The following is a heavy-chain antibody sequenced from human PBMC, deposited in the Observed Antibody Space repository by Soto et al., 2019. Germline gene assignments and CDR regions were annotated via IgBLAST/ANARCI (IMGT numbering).Heavy chain of an antibody. Sequence: ELQLVQSGGGLAQPGGSLRLSCIASGFSSSDYWMAWIRQVPGKGLELVAAINGDGSDRGYLESVEGRFTISRDNANNSVFLHLNTLTAEDTAVYFCTRDPSWSAFDIWGQGTMVTVSS. V-gene: IGHV3-7*01. D-gene: IGHD1-1*01. J-gene: IGHJ3*02. CDR1: GFSSSDYW. CDR3: TRDPSWSAFDI. CDR2: INGDGSDR.